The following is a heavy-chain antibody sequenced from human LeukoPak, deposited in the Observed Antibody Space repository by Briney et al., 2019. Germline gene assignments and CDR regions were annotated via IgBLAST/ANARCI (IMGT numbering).Heavy chain of an antibody. V-gene: IGHV4-30-4*01. CDR2: IYYSGST. CDR1: GGSISSGDYY. J-gene: IGHJ5*02. D-gene: IGHD3-10*01. Sequence: SETLSLTCTVSGGSISSGDYYWSWIRQPPGKGLEWIGYIYYSGSTYYNPSLKSRVTISVDTSKNQFSLKLSSVTAADTAVYYCARADNYALWFGLDPWGQGTLVTVSS. CDR3: ARADNYALWFGLDP.